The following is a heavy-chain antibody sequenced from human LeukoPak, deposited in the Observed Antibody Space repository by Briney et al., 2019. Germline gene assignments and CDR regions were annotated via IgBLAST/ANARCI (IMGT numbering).Heavy chain of an antibody. Sequence: GGTLSLSCAASGVTFSSYAMSWVRQAPGKGLEWVSAISGSGGSTYYADSVKGRFTISRDNSKNTLYLQMNSLRAEDTVVYYCANALIPGIPVAGLFDYWGQGTLVTVSS. V-gene: IGHV3-23*01. J-gene: IGHJ4*02. CDR1: GVTFSSYA. CDR3: ANALIPGIPVAGLFDY. D-gene: IGHD6-19*01. CDR2: ISGSGGST.